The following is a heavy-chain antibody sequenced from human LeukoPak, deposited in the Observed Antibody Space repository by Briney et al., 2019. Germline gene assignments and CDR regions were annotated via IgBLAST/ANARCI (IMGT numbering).Heavy chain of an antibody. CDR2: FDPEDGET. V-gene: IGHV1-24*01. CDR1: GYTLTELS. CDR3: ATGRYCSSTSCRFYYYYYYMDV. J-gene: IGHJ6*03. Sequence: ASVKVSCKVSGYTLTELSMHWVRQAPGKGLEWMGGFDPEDGETIYAQKFQGRVTMTEDTSTDTAYMELSSLRSEDTAVYYCATGRYCSSTSCRFYYYYYYMDVWGKGTTVTVSS. D-gene: IGHD2-2*01.